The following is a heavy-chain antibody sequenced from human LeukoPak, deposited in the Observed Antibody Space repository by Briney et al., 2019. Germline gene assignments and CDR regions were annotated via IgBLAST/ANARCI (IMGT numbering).Heavy chain of an antibody. D-gene: IGHD6-6*01. CDR1: GGSFSGYY. J-gene: IGHJ4*02. Sequence: SGSPSLTCAVYGGSFSGYYWSWIRQPPGKGLEWGWEINHSGSVKYNPSIPSRVTLSVDTSKHQLSRKLSCVTAADTAVYYCARGGVVGFRTVIAARPPTTIDYWGQGTLVTVSS. CDR2: INHSGSV. V-gene: IGHV4-34*01. CDR3: ARGGVVGFRTVIAARPPTTIDY.